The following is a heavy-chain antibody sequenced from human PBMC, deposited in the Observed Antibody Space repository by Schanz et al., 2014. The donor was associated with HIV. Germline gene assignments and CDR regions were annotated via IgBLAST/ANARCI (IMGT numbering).Heavy chain of an antibody. J-gene: IGHJ4*02. V-gene: IGHV3-21*01. CDR2: ITSTSSYI. CDR3: ARDSYSSWFFDS. D-gene: IGHD6-13*01. CDR1: RFTFSSYG. Sequence: VQLVESGGGVVQPGRSLRLSCAASRFTFSSYGMHWVRQAPGKGLEWVASITSTSSYIYYGESMKGRFTISRDNTKNSLYLQMNSLGVEDTAVYYCARDSYSSWFFDSWGQGTLVTVSS.